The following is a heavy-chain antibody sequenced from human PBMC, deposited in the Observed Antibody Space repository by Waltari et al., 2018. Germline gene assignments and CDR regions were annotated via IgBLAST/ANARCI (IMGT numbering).Heavy chain of an antibody. CDR3: ARRAGENFDY. Sequence: QVQLQESGPGLVKPSETLSLTCAVSGYSISSGYYWGWIRQPPGKGLEWIGSIYHSGSTYDNPSLKSRVTITVDTSKNQFSLKLSSVTAADTAVYYCARRAGENFDYWGQGNLVTVSS. D-gene: IGHD7-27*01. CDR2: IYHSGST. CDR1: GYSISSGYY. V-gene: IGHV4-38-2*01. J-gene: IGHJ4*02.